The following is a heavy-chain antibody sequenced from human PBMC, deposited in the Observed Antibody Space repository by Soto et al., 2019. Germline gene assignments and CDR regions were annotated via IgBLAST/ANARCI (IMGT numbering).Heavy chain of an antibody. CDR3: ARANYDSWSGYLTWGMDV. J-gene: IGHJ6*02. CDR2: IYHSGST. CDR1: GGSISSSNW. D-gene: IGHD3-3*01. V-gene: IGHV4-4*02. Sequence: PSETLSLTCAVSGGSISSSNWWSWVRQPPGKGLEWIGEIYHSGSTNYNPSLKSRVTLSVDKSKNQFSLKLSSVTAADTAVYYCARANYDSWSGYLTWGMDVWGQGTTVTVSS.